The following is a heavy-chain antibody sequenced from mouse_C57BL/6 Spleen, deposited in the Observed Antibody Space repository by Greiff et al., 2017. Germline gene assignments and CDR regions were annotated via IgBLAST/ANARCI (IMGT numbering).Heavy chain of an antibody. V-gene: IGHV1-5*01. Sequence: EVQLQQSGTVLVRPGASVKLSCKTSGYTFTSYWMHWVKQRPGQGLEWIGAIYPGDSNTSYNQKFKGKAKLTAVTSASTAYMQLSSLTNEDSAVDDCAKGTTVVASMDYWGQGTSVTVSS. J-gene: IGHJ4*01. CDR1: GYTFTSYW. D-gene: IGHD1-1*01. CDR3: AKGTTVVASMDY. CDR2: IYPGDSNT.